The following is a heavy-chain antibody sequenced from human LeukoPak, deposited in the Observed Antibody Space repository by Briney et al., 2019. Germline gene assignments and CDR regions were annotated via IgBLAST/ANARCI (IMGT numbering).Heavy chain of an antibody. D-gene: IGHD2-8*02. CDR3: GILPPGY. V-gene: IGHV3-74*01. J-gene: IGHJ4*02. Sequence: GGALRLSCAASTSTGLVWMDWVRKAPGKGLVWVARIKSDGTSANYADSVRGRFTISRDDGKTTLYLLMNSLGDEDTAVYYCGILPPGYWGQGTQVTVS. CDR1: TSTGLVW. CDR2: IKSDGTSA.